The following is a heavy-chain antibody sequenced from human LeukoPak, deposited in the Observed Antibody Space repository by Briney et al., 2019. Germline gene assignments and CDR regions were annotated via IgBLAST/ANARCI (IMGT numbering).Heavy chain of an antibody. V-gene: IGHV4-34*01. CDR2: INHSGST. D-gene: IGHD2-15*01. Sequence: SETLSLTCAVYGGSFSGYYWSWIRQPPGKGLEWIGEINHSGSTNYNPSLKSRITISVDTSKNQFSLKLSSVTAADTAVYYCCSYGLDAFGIWGQGTMVTVSS. CDR3: CSYGLDAFGI. J-gene: IGHJ3*02. CDR1: GGSFSGYY.